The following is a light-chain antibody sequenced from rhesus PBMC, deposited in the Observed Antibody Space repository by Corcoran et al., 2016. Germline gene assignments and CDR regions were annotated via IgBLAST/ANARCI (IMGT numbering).Light chain of an antibody. V-gene: IGKV1-33*02. CDR3: QQHNSYPRT. Sequence: DIQMTQSPSSLSASVGDRVTITCQASQGISSWLAWYQQKTGKAPKLLIYAASSLQSGGPSRLSGSGSGTYFTLTISSLQPEDFATYYCQQHNSYPRTFGQGTKVEIK. J-gene: IGKJ1*01. CDR1: QGISSW. CDR2: AAS.